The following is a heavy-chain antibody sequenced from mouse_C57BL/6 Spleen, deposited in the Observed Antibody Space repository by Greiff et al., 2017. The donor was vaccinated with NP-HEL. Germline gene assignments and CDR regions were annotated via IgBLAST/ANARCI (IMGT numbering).Heavy chain of an antibody. CDR2: ISSGGDYI. Sequence: VQLKESGEGLVKPGGSLKLSCAASGFTFSSYAMSWVRQTPEKRLEWVAYISSGGDYIYYADTVKGRFTISRDNARNTLYLQMSSLKSEDTAMYYCTREGGIYYGNSRAMDYWGQGTSVTVSS. J-gene: IGHJ4*01. D-gene: IGHD2-1*01. V-gene: IGHV5-9-1*02. CDR3: TREGGIYYGNSRAMDY. CDR1: GFTFSSYA.